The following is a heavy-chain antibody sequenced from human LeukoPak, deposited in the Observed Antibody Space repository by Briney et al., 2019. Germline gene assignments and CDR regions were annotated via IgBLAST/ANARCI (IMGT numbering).Heavy chain of an antibody. CDR1: GFTFSSYA. D-gene: IGHD1-26*01. Sequence: QPGGSLRLSCAASGFTFSSYAMSWVRQAPGKGLEWVSATSGSGGSTYYADSVKGRFTISRDNSKNTLYLQMNSLRAEDTAVYYCAKVRELLSQSFDYWGQGTLVTVSS. CDR2: TSGSGGST. CDR3: AKVRELLSQSFDY. J-gene: IGHJ4*02. V-gene: IGHV3-23*01.